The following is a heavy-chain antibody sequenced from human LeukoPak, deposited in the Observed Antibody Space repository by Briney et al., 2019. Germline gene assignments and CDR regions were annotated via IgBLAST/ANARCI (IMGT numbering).Heavy chain of an antibody. D-gene: IGHD2-8*02. Sequence: ASVKVSCKASGYTFTDYYIHWVRQAPGQGLEWMGWINPNSGATNYAQNFQGRVTMTRDTSISTAYMELSSLRFEDTAVYYCATMGIVLEPTTFIRLDPWGQGTLVTVSS. CDR3: ATMGIVLEPTTFIRLDP. CDR1: GYTFTDYY. V-gene: IGHV1-2*02. J-gene: IGHJ5*02. CDR2: INPNSGAT.